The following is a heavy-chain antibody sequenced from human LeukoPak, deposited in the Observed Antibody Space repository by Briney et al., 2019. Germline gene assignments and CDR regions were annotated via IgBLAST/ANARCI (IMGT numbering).Heavy chain of an antibody. D-gene: IGHD6-13*01. V-gene: IGHV3-11*01. CDR3: ARDEDGAAARNFDS. CDR2: ISSSGSTI. Sequence: GGSLRLSCAASGFIFSDYYMSWIRQAPGKGLEWVSYISSSGSTIYYADSVKGRFTISRDNAKSSLYLQMNSLRAEDTAVYYCARDEDGAAARNFDSWGQGILVTVSS. CDR1: GFIFSDYY. J-gene: IGHJ4*02.